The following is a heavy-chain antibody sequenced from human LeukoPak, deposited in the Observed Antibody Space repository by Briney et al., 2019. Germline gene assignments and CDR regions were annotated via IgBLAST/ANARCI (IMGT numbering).Heavy chain of an antibody. D-gene: IGHD3-22*01. J-gene: IGHJ6*03. CDR1: GGPIYSYY. CDR2: LYPGVST. Sequence: SETLSLTCTVSGGPIYSYYWSWIRQTAGKGLEWIGRLYPGVSTNYNPSLKSRVTMSVDTSKKQFALKLSAVTAADTAVYYCARLKFYDSTGYSPGHYMDVWGKGATVTVSS. V-gene: IGHV4-4*07. CDR3: ARLKFYDSTGYSPGHYMDV.